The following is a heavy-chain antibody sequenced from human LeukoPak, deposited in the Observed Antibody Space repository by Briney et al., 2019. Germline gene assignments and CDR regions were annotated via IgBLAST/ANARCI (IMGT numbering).Heavy chain of an antibody. J-gene: IGHJ4*02. D-gene: IGHD6-13*01. CDR2: ISSSSSTI. CDR1: GFTFSSYS. V-gene: IGHV3-48*04. CDR3: ARGGYSSSWYSGY. Sequence: EGSLRLFCAASGFTFSSYSMNWVRQDPGKGLEWVSYISSSSSTIYYADSVKGRFTISRDNAKNSLYLQMNSLRAEDTAVYYCARGGYSSSWYSGYWGQGTLVTVSS.